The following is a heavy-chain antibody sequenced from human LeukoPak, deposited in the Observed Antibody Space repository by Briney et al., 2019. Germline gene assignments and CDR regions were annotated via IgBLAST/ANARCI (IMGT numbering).Heavy chain of an antibody. Sequence: GGSLRLSCAASGFTVSSNYMSWVRQAPGKGLEWVSVIYSGGSTYYADSVKGRFTISRDNSKNTLYLQMNSLRAEDTAVYYCARLSSGYYGGDYWGQGTLVTVSS. CDR2: IYSGGST. CDR1: GFTVSSNY. D-gene: IGHD3-22*01. CDR3: ARLSSGYYGGDY. V-gene: IGHV3-66*01. J-gene: IGHJ4*02.